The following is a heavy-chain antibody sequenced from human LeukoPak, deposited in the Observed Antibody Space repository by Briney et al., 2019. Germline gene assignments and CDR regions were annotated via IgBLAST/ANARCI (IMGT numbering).Heavy chain of an antibody. CDR3: ASLHDPSLSFDF. V-gene: IGHV3-7*01. CDR1: AFRFKDYW. CDR2: TNQDGSDK. J-gene: IGHJ4*02. Sequence: PGGPLRLSCAPSAFRFKDYWMAWVRQGPGKGLEGVANTNQDGSDKYYVDSVRGRFTVSRVNAKNSLYLQMSSLRAEDTAVYYCASLHDPSLSFDFWGQGTLVTVSS.